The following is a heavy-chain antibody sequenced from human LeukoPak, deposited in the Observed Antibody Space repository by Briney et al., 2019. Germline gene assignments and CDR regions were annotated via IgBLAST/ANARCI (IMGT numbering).Heavy chain of an antibody. CDR3: AKSRSGYHFDY. V-gene: IGHV5-51*01. CDR2: IYPGDSDT. J-gene: IGHJ4*02. Sequence: GESLKISCKGSGYTFSNSWIGWVRQMPGKGLEWMGIIYPGDSDTRYSPSFQGQVTISAVKSISTAYLQWSSLKASDTAMYYCAKSRSGYHFDYWGQGTLVTVSS. D-gene: IGHD3-22*01. CDR1: GYTFSNSW.